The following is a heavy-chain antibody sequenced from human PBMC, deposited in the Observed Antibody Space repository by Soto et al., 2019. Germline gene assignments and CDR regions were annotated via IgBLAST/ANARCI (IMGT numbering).Heavy chain of an antibody. Sequence: ASVKVSCMASGYTFTTYAVAWVLRAPGQGDEWLGWVCGYTSEANYTPKLQGRVTLTADTSTSTDYMELRSLRPDDTDVYYCARDTNMGYCSGGSCSRFDPWGQATLVTVSS. D-gene: IGHD2-15*01. V-gene: IGHV1-18*04. J-gene: IGHJ5*02. CDR2: VCGYTSEA. CDR3: ARDTNMGYCSGGSCSRFDP. CDR1: GYTFTTYA.